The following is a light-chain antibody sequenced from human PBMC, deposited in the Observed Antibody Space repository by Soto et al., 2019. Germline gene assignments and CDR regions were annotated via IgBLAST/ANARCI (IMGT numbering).Light chain of an antibody. Sequence: EIVMTQSPATLSVSQGERATLSCRASQSVSSNLAWYQQKPGQAPRLLIYGASTRATGIPARFSGSGSGTEFTLTISSLQSEDFAVYYCQQYNNWFSITFGQGTLLEIK. CDR2: GAS. V-gene: IGKV3-15*01. CDR3: QQYNNWFSIT. J-gene: IGKJ5*01. CDR1: QSVSSN.